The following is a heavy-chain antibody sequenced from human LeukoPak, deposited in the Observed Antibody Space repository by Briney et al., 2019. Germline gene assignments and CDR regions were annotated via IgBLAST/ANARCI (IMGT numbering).Heavy chain of an antibody. CDR2: IYYSGST. CDR3: ARRDYYDSSGSSLFRH. V-gene: IGHV4-30-4*08. Sequence: PSQTLSLTCNVSGGSISSGDYYWSWTRQPPGKGLEWIGNIYYSGSTYYNPSLKSRVTISVDTSKNQFSLKLSSVTAADTAVYYCARRDYYDSSGSSLFRHWGQGTLVTVSS. J-gene: IGHJ1*01. D-gene: IGHD3-22*01. CDR1: GGSISSGDYY.